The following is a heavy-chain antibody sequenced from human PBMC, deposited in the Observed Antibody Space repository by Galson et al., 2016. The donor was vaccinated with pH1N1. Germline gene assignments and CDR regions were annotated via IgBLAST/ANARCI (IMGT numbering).Heavy chain of an antibody. Sequence: SVKVSCKASGYTFTNYGITWVRQAPGQGLGWMAWMSAYNGNTNYAQKFQGRVTMATDTSTNTAYMELRNLTSDDTAVYYCARDVRISLWLPDFWGQGTLVTVSS. CDR1: GYTFTNYG. D-gene: IGHD5-18*01. J-gene: IGHJ4*02. CDR2: MSAYNGNT. V-gene: IGHV1-18*01. CDR3: ARDVRISLWLPDF.